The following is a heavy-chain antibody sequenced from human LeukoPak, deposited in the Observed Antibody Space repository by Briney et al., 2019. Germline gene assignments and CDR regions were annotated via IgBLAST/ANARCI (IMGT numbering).Heavy chain of an antibody. CDR3: ARLDGGDSSGWYDGYMDV. D-gene: IGHD6-19*01. CDR2: IRYDGSNK. CDR1: GFTFSSYG. Sequence: GESLRLSCAASGFTFSSYGMHWVRQAPGKGLEWVAFIRYDGSNKYYADSVKGRFTISRDNSKNTLYLQMNSLRAEDTAVYYCARLDGGDSSGWYDGYMDVWGKGTTVTISS. J-gene: IGHJ6*03. V-gene: IGHV3-30*02.